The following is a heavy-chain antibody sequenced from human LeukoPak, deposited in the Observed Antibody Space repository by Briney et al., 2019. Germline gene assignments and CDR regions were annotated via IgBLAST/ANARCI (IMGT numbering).Heavy chain of an antibody. Sequence: SETLSLTCTVSGGSISSYYWSWIRQPPGKGLEWIGYIYYSRSTNYNPSLKSRVTISVDTSKNQFSLKLSSVTAADTAVYYCARFRRNYDILTGYYTSYYMDVWGKGTTVTVSS. CDR3: ARFRRNYDILTGYYTSYYMDV. CDR2: IYYSRST. V-gene: IGHV4-59*01. D-gene: IGHD3-9*01. CDR1: GGSISSYY. J-gene: IGHJ6*03.